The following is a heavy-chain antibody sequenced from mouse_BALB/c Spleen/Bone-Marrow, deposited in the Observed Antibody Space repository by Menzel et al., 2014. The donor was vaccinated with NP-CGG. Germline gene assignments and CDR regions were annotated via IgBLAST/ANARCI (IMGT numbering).Heavy chain of an antibody. CDR3: ARNYDYDGGYYAMDY. V-gene: IGHV1-7*01. D-gene: IGHD2-4*01. Sequence: VMLVESGAELAKPGASVKMSCKASGYNFISYWMHWVKQRPGQGLEWIGYINPSTGYTEYNQKFKDKATLTADESSSKAYMQLSSLTSEDSAVYYCARNYDYDGGYYAMDYWGQGTSVTVSS. J-gene: IGHJ4*01. CDR1: GYNFISYW. CDR2: INPSTGYT.